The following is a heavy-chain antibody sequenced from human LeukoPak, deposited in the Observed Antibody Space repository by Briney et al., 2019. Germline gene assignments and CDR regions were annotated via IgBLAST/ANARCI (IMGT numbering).Heavy chain of an antibody. CDR1: GFTFSNFA. CDR2: ISNNGDET. Sequence: GGSLRLSCAASGFTFSNFAMNWVRQAPGKGLEWVSGISNNGDETYYAESVRRRLTISRDTPKNTLYLQMSSLRVEDTALYYCVRGRSSDWSIDTFDTWGQGTMVTVSS. CDR3: VRGRSSDWSIDTFDT. V-gene: IGHV3-23*01. J-gene: IGHJ3*02. D-gene: IGHD6-19*01.